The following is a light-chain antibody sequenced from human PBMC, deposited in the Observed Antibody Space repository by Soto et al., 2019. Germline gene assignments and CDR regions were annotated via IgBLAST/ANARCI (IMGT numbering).Light chain of an antibody. J-gene: IGKJ1*01. CDR3: LQDHNIPLT. Sequence: AIQMTQSPSSLSASVGDRVTITCRASRGIRDDLGWYQLKAGKAPKLLIYAASTLQSGVPSRFSGSGSGTDFTLTISSLQPEDFATYYCLQDHNIPLTFGHGTKVDIK. CDR2: AAS. V-gene: IGKV1-6*01. CDR1: RGIRDD.